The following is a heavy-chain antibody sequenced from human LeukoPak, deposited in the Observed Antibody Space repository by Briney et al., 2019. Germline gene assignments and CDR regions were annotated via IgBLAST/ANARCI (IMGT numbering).Heavy chain of an antibody. V-gene: IGHV4-59*01. D-gene: IGHD5-24*01. Sequence: SETLSLTCTVSGGSISSYYWSWIRQPPGKGLEWIGYIYYSGSTIYNPSLKSRVTISVDTSKNQFSLKLSSVTAADTAVYYCAGGRRDAYNYNYWGQGTLVTVSS. J-gene: IGHJ4*02. CDR1: GGSISSYY. CDR3: AGGRRDAYNYNY. CDR2: IYYSGST.